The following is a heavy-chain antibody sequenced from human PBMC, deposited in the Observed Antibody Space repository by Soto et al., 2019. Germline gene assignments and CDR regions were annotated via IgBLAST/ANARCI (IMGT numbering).Heavy chain of an antibody. CDR2: IGRSVSHSIGTR. CDR3: ATPNIVVVPAAIRFGDY. Sequence: GGSLRLSCAASGFTFSSYTMNWVRQAPGKGLEWVSYIGRSVSHSIGTRYYADSVKGRFTISRDDAKNTLYLQMNSLRAEDAAVYYCATPNIVVVPAAIRFGDYWGQGTLVTVSS. CDR1: GFTFSSYT. V-gene: IGHV3-48*01. J-gene: IGHJ4*02. D-gene: IGHD2-2*01.